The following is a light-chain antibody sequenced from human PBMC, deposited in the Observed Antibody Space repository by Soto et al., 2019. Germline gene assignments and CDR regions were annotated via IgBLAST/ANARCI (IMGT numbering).Light chain of an antibody. CDR3: YSAADNNLL. Sequence: SYELTQPPSVSVSPGQTARITCSGNVLEKKYARWFQQKPGQAPVLVIYKDTERPSEIPERFSGSSSGTTVTLTISGAQVEDEADYYCYSAADNNLLFGGGTKLTVL. V-gene: IGLV3-27*01. CDR1: VLEKKY. CDR2: KDT. J-gene: IGLJ2*01.